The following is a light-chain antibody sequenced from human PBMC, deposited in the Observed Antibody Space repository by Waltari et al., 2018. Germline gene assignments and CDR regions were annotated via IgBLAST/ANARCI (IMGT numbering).Light chain of an antibody. Sequence: QSVLTRPPSVSGAPGQSVTLSCPGTSSNIGAGYDLHWYHQFPATAPKLPSHDYSHRPSGVPARFSGSRSGASASLAITGLQTEDEADYYCQSYDNSLRSWVFGGGTTLTVL. CDR2: DYS. CDR3: QSYDNSLRSWV. J-gene: IGLJ3*02. V-gene: IGLV1-40*01. CDR1: SSNIGAGYD.